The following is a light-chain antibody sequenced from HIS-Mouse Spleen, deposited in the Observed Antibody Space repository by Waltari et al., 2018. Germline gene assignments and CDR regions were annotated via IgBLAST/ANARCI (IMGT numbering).Light chain of an antibody. CDR2: EVS. J-gene: IGLJ2*01. CDR1: SSDVGGYNY. CDR3: SSYTSSSTV. Sequence: QSALTQPASVSGSPGQSITIPCTGTSSDVGGYNYVSWYQQHPGKAPKLMIYEVSNRPSGVSNRFSGSKSGNPASLTISGLQAEDEADYYCSSYTSSSTVFGGGTKLSVL. V-gene: IGLV2-14*01.